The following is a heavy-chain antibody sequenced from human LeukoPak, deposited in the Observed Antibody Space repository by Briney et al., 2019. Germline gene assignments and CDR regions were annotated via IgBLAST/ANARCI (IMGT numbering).Heavy chain of an antibody. V-gene: IGHV4-4*02. CDR3: ASARYYYDSSGYDPIDY. D-gene: IGHD3-22*01. CDR1: GGSISSSNW. CDR2: IYHSGST. J-gene: IGHJ4*02. Sequence: SETLSLTCAVSGGSISSSNWWSWVRQPPGKGLEWIGEIYHSGSTNYNPSLKSRVTISVDKSKNQFSLKLSSVTAADTAVYYCASARYYYDSSGYDPIDYWGQGTLVTVSS.